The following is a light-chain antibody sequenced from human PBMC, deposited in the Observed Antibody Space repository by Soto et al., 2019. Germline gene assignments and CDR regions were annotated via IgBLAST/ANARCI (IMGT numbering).Light chain of an antibody. CDR1: QGIANF. Sequence: IQLTQSPSSLSASVGARVTISCRASQGIANFLARYQQKPGKAPKLLIYAASTLQSGVPSRFSGSGSGTDFTLTISSLQPEDFATYYCQQLNSFPIPFGPGTKVDIK. CDR3: QQLNSFPIP. CDR2: AAS. J-gene: IGKJ3*01. V-gene: IGKV1-9*01.